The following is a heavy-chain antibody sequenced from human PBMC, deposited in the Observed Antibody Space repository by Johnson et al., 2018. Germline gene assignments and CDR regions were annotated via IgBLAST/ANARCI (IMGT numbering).Heavy chain of an antibody. V-gene: IGHV3-74*01. CDR1: GFTLSSYW. Sequence: VQLVQSGGGLVQPGGSLRLSCAASGFTLSSYWMHWVRQAPGKGLVWVSRINSDGSSTSYADSVKGRFTISRDNAKNTLYLQMNSLRAEATGVYYWSREATVVGLGFDPWGQGTLVTVSS. D-gene: IGHD4-11*01. CDR2: INSDGSST. CDR3: SREATVVGLGFDP. J-gene: IGHJ5*02.